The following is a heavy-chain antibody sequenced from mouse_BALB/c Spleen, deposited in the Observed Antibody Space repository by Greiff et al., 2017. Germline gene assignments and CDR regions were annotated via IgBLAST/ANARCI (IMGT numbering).Heavy chain of an antibody. J-gene: IGHJ3*01. CDR3: ARGDYYGSSLFAY. CDR2: IYPGSGNT. V-gene: IGHV1-77*01. CDR1: GYTFTDYY. Sequence: QVQLQQSGAELARPGASVKLSCKASGYTFTDYYINWVKQRTGQGLEWIGEIYPGSGNTYYNEKFKGKATLTADKSSSTAYMQLSSLTSEDSAVYFCARGDYYGSSLFAYWGQGTLVTVSA. D-gene: IGHD1-1*01.